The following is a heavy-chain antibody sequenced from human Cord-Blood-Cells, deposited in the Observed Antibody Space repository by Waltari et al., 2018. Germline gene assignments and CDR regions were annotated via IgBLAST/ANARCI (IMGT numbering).Heavy chain of an antibody. J-gene: IGHJ3*02. D-gene: IGHD3-3*01. V-gene: IGHV4-34*01. CDR3: ARATIFGVVINAFDI. Sequence: QVQLQQWGAGLLKPSETLSLTCAVYGGSFSGYYWSWIRQPPGKGLEWIGEINHSGSTNYNPSLKSRVTISVDTSKNQFSLKLSSVTAADTSMYYCARATIFGVVINAFDIWGQGTMVTVSS. CDR1: GGSFSGYY. CDR2: INHSGST.